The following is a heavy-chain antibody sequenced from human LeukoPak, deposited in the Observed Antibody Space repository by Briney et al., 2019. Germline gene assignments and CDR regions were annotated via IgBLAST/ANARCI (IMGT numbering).Heavy chain of an antibody. CDR1: GFTFSSYW. Sequence: PGGSLRLSCAASGFTFSSYWMSWVRQAPGKGLEWVANIKQDGSEKYYADSVKGRFTISRDNAKNSPYPQMARLRAEDTAGYYCAREMWGYVRYYFYYWGQGTLVTVSS. V-gene: IGHV3-7*03. D-gene: IGHD3-16*01. CDR3: AREMWGYVRYYFYY. J-gene: IGHJ4*02. CDR2: IKQDGSEK.